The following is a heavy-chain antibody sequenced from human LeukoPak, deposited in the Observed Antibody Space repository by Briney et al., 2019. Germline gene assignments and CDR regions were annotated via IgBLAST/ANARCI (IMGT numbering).Heavy chain of an antibody. CDR3: ARHKYVTIFDLY. V-gene: IGHV4-39*01. Sequence: SETLSLTCTVSGGSISSSSYYWGWIRQPPGKGLEWIGSIYYSGSTYYNPSLNSRVTISVDTSKNQFSLKLSSVTAADTAVYYCARHKYVTIFDLYWGQGTLVTVSS. D-gene: IGHD3-3*01. CDR1: GGSISSSSYY. J-gene: IGHJ4*02. CDR2: IYYSGST.